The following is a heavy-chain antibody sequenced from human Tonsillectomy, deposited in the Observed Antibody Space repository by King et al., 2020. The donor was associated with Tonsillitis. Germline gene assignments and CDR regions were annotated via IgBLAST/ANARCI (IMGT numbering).Heavy chain of an antibody. CDR2: VSSVGSNK. CDR3: DKETYRGSSWYYFDS. D-gene: IGHD6-13*01. J-gene: IGHJ4*02. Sequence: QLVQSGGGVVQPGRSLTLSCAASGFTFNAYGLHWVRQAPGKGLEWVAVVSSVGSNKYYVESVKGRFTISRDNSANTLYLQMNSLRPAATDVYYFDKETYRGSSWYYFDSWGQGTLVTVSS. CDR1: GFTFNAYG. V-gene: IGHV3-30*18.